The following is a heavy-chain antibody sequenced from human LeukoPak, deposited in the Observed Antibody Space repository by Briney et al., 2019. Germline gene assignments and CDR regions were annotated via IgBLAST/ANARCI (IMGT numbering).Heavy chain of an antibody. CDR2: ISGSGGST. D-gene: IGHD6-19*01. V-gene: IGHV3-23*01. CDR3: ARDKSRRRGGWYDAFDI. J-gene: IGHJ3*02. Sequence: GGSLRLSCAASGFTFSSYGMSWVRQAPGKGLEWVSAISGSGGSTYYADSVKGRFTISRDNSKNTLYLQMNSLRAEDTAVYYCARDKSRRRGGWYDAFDIWGQGTMVTVSS. CDR1: GFTFSSYG.